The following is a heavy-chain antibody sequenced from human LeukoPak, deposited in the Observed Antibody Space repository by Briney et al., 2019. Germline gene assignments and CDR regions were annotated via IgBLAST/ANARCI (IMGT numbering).Heavy chain of an antibody. D-gene: IGHD4/OR15-4a*01. CDR3: ARGDSGFDY. CDR2: ISGSGGST. Sequence: GGSLRLSCAASGFTFSSSAMSWVRQAPGKGLEWVSTISGSGGSTYYADSVKGRFTISRDNSKNTLYVQMNSLRAEDTAVYYCARGDSGFDYWGQGTLVTVSS. V-gene: IGHV3-23*01. J-gene: IGHJ4*02. CDR1: GFTFSSSA.